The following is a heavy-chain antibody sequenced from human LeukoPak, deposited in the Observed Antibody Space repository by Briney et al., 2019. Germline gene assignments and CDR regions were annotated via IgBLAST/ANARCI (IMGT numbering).Heavy chain of an antibody. D-gene: IGHD3-16*02. CDR1: GYSISSGYY. CDR3: ARWDYDYVWGSYRFDY. CDR2: IYHSGST. Sequence: PSETLSLTCAVSGYSISSGYYWGWIRQPPGKGLEWIGSIYHSGSTYYNPSLKSRVTISVDTSKNQFSLKLSSVTAAGTAVYYCARWDYDYVWGSYRFDYWGQGTLVTVSS. V-gene: IGHV4-38-2*01. J-gene: IGHJ4*02.